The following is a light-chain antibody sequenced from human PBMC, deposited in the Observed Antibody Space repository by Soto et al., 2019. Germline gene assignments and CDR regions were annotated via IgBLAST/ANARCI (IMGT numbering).Light chain of an antibody. Sequence: QSVLTKPASVSGSPGQSITISCTGASSDVGGYDYVSWYQQHPGKVPKLVIYEVVNRPSGVSNRFSGSKSGNSASLTISGLQAEDEADYYCGSYANSNTYVFGTGTKVTVL. CDR2: EVV. J-gene: IGLJ1*01. CDR1: SSDVGGYDY. V-gene: IGLV2-14*01. CDR3: GSYANSNTYV.